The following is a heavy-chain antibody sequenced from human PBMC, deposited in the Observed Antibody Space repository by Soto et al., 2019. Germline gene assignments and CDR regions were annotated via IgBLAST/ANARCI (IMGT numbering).Heavy chain of an antibody. D-gene: IGHD3-3*01. V-gene: IGHV4-39*01. J-gene: IGHJ6*02. Sequence: PSETLSLTCTVSGGSISSSIYYWGWIRQPPGKGLEWIGSIYYSGSTYYNPSLKSRVTISVDTSKNQFSLKLSSVTAADTAVYYCARQRSYYYDFWSGYYSPVPMDVWGQGTTVTVSS. CDR3: ARQRSYYYDFWSGYYSPVPMDV. CDR1: GGSISSSIYY. CDR2: IYYSGST.